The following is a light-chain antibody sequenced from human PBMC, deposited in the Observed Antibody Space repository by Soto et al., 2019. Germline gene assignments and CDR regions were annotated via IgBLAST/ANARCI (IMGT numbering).Light chain of an antibody. V-gene: IGKV1-39*01. CDR2: AAS. CDR3: QQSLSTPT. CDR1: QSISIY. Sequence: DIQMTQSPSSLSASVGDRVTITCRASQSISIYLNWYQQKPGKAPNHLIYAASSLQRGVPSRFSGSGSGTDFTLTISSLQPEDFATYYCQQSLSTPTFGQGTKVEIK. J-gene: IGKJ1*01.